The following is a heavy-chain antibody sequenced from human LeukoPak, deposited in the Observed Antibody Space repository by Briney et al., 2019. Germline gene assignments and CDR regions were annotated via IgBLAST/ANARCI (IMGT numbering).Heavy chain of an antibody. D-gene: IGHD2-21*01. J-gene: IGHJ6*03. Sequence: SETLSLTCAVYGGSFSGYYWSWIRQPPGKGLEWVGEINHSGSTNYNPSLKSRVTISVDTSKNQFSLKLSSVTAADTAVYYCARDSELYYYYMDVWGKGTTVTVSS. V-gene: IGHV4-34*01. CDR2: INHSGST. CDR1: GGSFSGYY. CDR3: ARDSELYYYYMDV.